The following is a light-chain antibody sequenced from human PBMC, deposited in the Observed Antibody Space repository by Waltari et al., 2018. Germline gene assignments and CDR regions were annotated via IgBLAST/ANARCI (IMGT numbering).Light chain of an antibody. V-gene: IGKV3-20*01. Sequence: EIVLTQSPGTLSLSPGERVTLSCRASQSVSSTYLAWYQQKVGQAPRLLIYGASSRATGIPDRFSGSGSGTDFTLTISRLEPEDFAMYYCQQYSSSSITFGQGTRLEIK. CDR1: QSVSSTY. CDR2: GAS. CDR3: QQYSSSSIT. J-gene: IGKJ5*01.